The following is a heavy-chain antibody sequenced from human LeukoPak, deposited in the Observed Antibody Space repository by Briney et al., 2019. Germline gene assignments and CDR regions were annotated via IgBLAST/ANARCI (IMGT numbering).Heavy chain of an antibody. CDR2: IYYSGST. D-gene: IGHD2-15*01. J-gene: IGHJ4*02. V-gene: IGHV4-38-2*02. CDR1: GYSISSGYY. Sequence: SETLSLTCTVSGYSISSGYYWGWIRQPPGKGLEWIGYIYYSGSTNYNPSLKSRVTISVDTSKNQFSLKLSSVTAADTAVYYCVRQTGSGPWYFDYWGQGTLVTVSS. CDR3: VRQTGSGPWYFDY.